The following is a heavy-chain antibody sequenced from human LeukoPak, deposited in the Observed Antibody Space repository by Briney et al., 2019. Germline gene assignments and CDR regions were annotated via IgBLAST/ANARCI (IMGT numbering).Heavy chain of an antibody. Sequence: GGSLRLSCAASGFTFSTYKMSWVRQAPGKGLEWVSDISGSGGSPFYADSVKGRITISRDNSKYTLYLQMNSLRAEDTAVYYCAKLGRYQMPLDDYWGQGTLVTVSS. CDR2: ISGSGGSP. V-gene: IGHV3-23*01. J-gene: IGHJ4*02. CDR3: AKLGRYQMPLDDY. D-gene: IGHD2-2*01. CDR1: GFTFSTYK.